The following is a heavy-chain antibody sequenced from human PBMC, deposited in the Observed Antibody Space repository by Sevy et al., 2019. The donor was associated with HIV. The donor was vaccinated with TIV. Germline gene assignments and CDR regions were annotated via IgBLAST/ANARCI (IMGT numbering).Heavy chain of an antibody. CDR1: GYTFTSYA. CDR3: ARVYYYDSSGSTDAFDI. V-gene: IGHV1-3*01. J-gene: IGHJ3*02. Sequence: ASVKVSCKASGYTFTSYAMHWVRQAPGQRLEWMGWINAGNGNTKYSQKFQGRVTITRDTSASTAYMELSSLRSEDTAVYYCARVYYYDSSGSTDAFDIWGQGTMVTVSS. CDR2: INAGNGNT. D-gene: IGHD3-22*01.